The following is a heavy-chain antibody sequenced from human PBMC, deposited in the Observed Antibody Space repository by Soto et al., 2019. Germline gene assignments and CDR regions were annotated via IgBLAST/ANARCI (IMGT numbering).Heavy chain of an antibody. Sequence: EVQMVESGGGFIQPGRSLGLSCAASGFTFDDYAMHWVRRVPGRGLEWVSSITWNGSVIGYADSVKGRFTVSRDNAKNSRYLQMSDLRPEDTALYYCAKGGPDAFCAGGRCYFDSWGQGIQVTVTS. CDR3: AKGGPDAFCAGGRCYFDS. CDR1: GFTFDDYA. J-gene: IGHJ4*03. CDR2: ITWNGSVI. D-gene: IGHD2-8*02. V-gene: IGHV3-9*01.